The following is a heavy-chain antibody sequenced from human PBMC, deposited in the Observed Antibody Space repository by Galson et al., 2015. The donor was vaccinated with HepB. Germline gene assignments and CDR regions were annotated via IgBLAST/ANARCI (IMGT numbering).Heavy chain of an antibody. Sequence: SLRLSCAASGFTFSSYAMSWVRQAPGKGLEWVSGITRGGYTYDVDSVKGRFTISRDNSKNTLYLQMNSLRAEDTAVYYCAKDGISGSAPGLGGQGTLVTVSS. CDR1: GFTFSSYA. CDR3: AKDGISGSAPGL. J-gene: IGHJ4*02. CDR2: ITRGGYT. D-gene: IGHD1-26*01. V-gene: IGHV3-23*01.